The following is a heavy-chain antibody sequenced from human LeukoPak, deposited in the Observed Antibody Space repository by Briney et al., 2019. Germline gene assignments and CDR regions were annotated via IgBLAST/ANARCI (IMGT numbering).Heavy chain of an antibody. D-gene: IGHD3-3*01. CDR1: GYTFTSYG. CDR3: ARDQWGYDFWSGYYPLDY. Sequence: GASVKVSCKASGYTFTSYGISWVRQAPGQGLEWMGWISAYNGNTNYAQKLQGRVTMTTDTSTSTAYMELRSLRSDDTAVYYCARDQWGYDFWSGYYPLDYWGQGTLVTVSS. J-gene: IGHJ4*02. V-gene: IGHV1-18*01. CDR2: ISAYNGNT.